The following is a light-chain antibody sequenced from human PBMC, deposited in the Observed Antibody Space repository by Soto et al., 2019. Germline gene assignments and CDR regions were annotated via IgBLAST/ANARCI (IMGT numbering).Light chain of an antibody. CDR3: QQSYSTLSIT. Sequence: DIQMTQAPCSLSASVGDRVTITCRASESIARHLNWYQQKPGRAPNLLIYAASSLQNGVPSRFRGGGSGTDFTLTISNLQPEDFATYYCQQSYSTLSITFGQGTRLEIK. J-gene: IGKJ5*01. V-gene: IGKV1-39*01. CDR1: ESIARH. CDR2: AAS.